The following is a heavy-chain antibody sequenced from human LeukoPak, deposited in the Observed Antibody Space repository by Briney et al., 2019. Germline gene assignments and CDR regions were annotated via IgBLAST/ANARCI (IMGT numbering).Heavy chain of an antibody. CDR2: IRFDGSDQ. CDR3: ASPPGSYFDY. V-gene: IGHV3-30*02. CDR1: GFTFSSYG. Sequence: PGGSLRLSCAASGFTFSSYGMLWVRQAPGKGLEWVAFIRFDGSDQYYADSVKGRFTISRDNSKNTLYLQMNSLRVEDTAVYYCASPPGSYFDYWGQGTLVTVSS. J-gene: IGHJ4*02. D-gene: IGHD3-10*01.